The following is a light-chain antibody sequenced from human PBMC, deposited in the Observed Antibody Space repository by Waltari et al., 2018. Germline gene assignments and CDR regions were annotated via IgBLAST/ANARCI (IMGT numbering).Light chain of an antibody. V-gene: IGLV6-57*03. CDR2: EDD. J-gene: IGLJ2*01. Sequence: NFILTRPPSVSASPGETVTISCTRSSGGIANNYVQWYQQRPGSVPITVIFEDDQRPSGVPDRFSGSLDSSSDSASLTISDLRTEDEADYYCQSSDSTDVVFGGGTKLTVL. CDR1: SGGIANNY. CDR3: QSSDSTDVV.